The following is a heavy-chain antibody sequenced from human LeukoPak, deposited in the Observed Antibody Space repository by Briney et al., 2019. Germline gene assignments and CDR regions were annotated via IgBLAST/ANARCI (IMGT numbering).Heavy chain of an antibody. CDR2: IKQDGSEK. V-gene: IGHV3-7*01. J-gene: IGHJ4*02. CDR1: GFTFSSYW. CDR3: ARETHSYYDFWSGYSKGGHFDY. Sequence: GGSLRLFCAASGFTFSSYWMSWVRQAPGKGLEWVANIKQDGSEKYYVDSVKGRFTICRDNAKNSLYLQMNSLRAEDTAVYYCARETHSYYDFWSGYSKGGHFDYWGQGTLVTASS. D-gene: IGHD3-3*01.